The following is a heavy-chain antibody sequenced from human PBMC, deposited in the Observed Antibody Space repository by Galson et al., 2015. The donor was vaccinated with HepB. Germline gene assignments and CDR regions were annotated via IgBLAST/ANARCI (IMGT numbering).Heavy chain of an antibody. CDR1: GFTFGAYG. CDR3: AKDLGYRYASGSSYLDA. Sequence: SLRLPCAASGFTFGAYGVHWVRRAPGRGLDWVAVISHDGSSKYYADSVKGRFTISRDNAESTLYLQMNSLRGEDTAVYYCAKDLGYRYASGSSYLDAWGQGTRVTVSS. D-gene: IGHD3-16*02. J-gene: IGHJ5*02. V-gene: IGHV3-30*18. CDR2: ISHDGSSK.